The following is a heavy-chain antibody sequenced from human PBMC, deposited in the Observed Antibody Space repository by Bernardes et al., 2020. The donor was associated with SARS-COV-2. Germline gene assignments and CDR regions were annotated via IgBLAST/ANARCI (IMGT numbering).Heavy chain of an antibody. Sequence: GGSLRLSCAASGFTFDDYAMHWVRQAPGKGLEWVSGISWNSGSIGYADSVKGRFTISRDNAKNSLYLQMNSLRAEDTALYYCAKDISHSSSWYVGMLLGYYYYGMDVWGQGTTVTVSS. J-gene: IGHJ6*02. V-gene: IGHV3-9*01. D-gene: IGHD6-13*01. CDR3: AKDISHSSSWYVGMLLGYYYYGMDV. CDR2: ISWNSGSI. CDR1: GFTFDDYA.